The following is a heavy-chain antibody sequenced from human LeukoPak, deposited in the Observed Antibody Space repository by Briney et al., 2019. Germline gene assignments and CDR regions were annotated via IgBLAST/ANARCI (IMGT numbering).Heavy chain of an antibody. V-gene: IGHV3-23*01. D-gene: IGHD3-22*01. CDR1: GFTFSSYA. Sequence: PGGSLRLSCAASGFTFSSYAMSWVRQAPGKGLAWVSAISGSGGSTYYADSVKGRFTISRDNSKNTVYLQMNSLRAEDTAVYYCAKDYYYDSSGYYPFPTFDYWGQGTLVTVSS. CDR3: AKDYYYDSSGYYPFPTFDY. J-gene: IGHJ4*02. CDR2: ISGSGGST.